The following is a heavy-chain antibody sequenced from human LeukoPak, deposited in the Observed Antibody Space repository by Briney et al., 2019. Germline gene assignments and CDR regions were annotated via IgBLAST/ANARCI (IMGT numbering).Heavy chain of an antibody. CDR2: ISWDGGST. D-gene: IGHD3-10*01. Sequence: PGGFLRLSCAASGFTFDDYTMHWVRQAPGKGLEWVSLISWDGGSTYYADSVKGRFTISRDNSKNSLYLQMNSLRTEDTALYYCAKDKEGRWFGESKGGYYFDYWGQGTLVTVSS. V-gene: IGHV3-43*01. CDR1: GFTFDDYT. CDR3: AKDKEGRWFGESKGGYYFDY. J-gene: IGHJ4*02.